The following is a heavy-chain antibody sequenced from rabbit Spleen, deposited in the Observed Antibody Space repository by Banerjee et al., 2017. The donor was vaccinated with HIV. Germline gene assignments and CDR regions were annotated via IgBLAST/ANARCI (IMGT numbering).Heavy chain of an antibody. J-gene: IGHJ4*01. D-gene: IGHD2-1*01. CDR1: RFSFSSSYY. CDR2: IYTGSIDST. Sequence: QSLEESGGDLVKPGASLTLTCTASRFSFSSSYYICWVRQAPGKGLEWIACIYTGSIDSTVYASWAKGRFTISKTSSTTVTLQMTSLTAADTATYFCARGSATMTMVITGYYFNLWGPGTLVTVS. CDR3: ARGSATMTMVITGYYFNL. V-gene: IGHV1S40*01.